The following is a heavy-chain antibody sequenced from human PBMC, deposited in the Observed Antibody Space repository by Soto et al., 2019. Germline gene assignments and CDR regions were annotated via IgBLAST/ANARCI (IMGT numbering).Heavy chain of an antibody. CDR2: ISSSSSYI. CDR3: ASYVDYGDSFDY. Sequence: GGSLRLSCAASGFTFSSYSMNWVRQAPGKGLEWVSSISSSSSYIYYADSVKGRFTISRDNAKNSLYLQMNSLRAEDTAVYYCASYVDYGDSFDYWGQGTLVTVSS. D-gene: IGHD4-17*01. CDR1: GFTFSSYS. J-gene: IGHJ4*02. V-gene: IGHV3-21*01.